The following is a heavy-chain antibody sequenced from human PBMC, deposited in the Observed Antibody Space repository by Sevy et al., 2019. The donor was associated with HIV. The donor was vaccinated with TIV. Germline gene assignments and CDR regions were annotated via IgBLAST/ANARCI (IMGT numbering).Heavy chain of an antibody. CDR1: GFTFDDYA. CDR2: ISWNSGSI. J-gene: IGHJ3*02. CDR3: ARQFGDDAFDI. D-gene: IGHD3-10*01. Sequence: QLGGSLRLSCAASGFTFDDYAMHWVRQAPGKGLEWVSGISWNSGSIGYADSVKGRFTISRDNAKNSLYLQMNSLRAEDTALYYCARQFGDDAFDIWGQGTMVTVSS. V-gene: IGHV3-9*01.